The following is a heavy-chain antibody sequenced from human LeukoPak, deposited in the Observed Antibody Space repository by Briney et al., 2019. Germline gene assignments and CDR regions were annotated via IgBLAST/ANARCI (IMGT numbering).Heavy chain of an antibody. CDR3: ANLAGYSGEPRGFDY. Sequence: GRSLRLSCAASGFTFSSYGMHWVRQAPGKGLEWVAVISYDGSNKYYADSEKGRFTISRDNSKNTLYLQMNSLRAEDTAVYYCANLAGYSGEPRGFDYWGQGTLVTVSS. CDR2: ISYDGSNK. D-gene: IGHD5-12*01. CDR1: GFTFSSYG. J-gene: IGHJ4*02. V-gene: IGHV3-30*18.